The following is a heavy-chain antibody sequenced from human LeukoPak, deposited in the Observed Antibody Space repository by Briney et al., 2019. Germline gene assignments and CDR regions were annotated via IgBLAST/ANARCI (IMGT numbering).Heavy chain of an antibody. CDR1: GGTFSSYA. V-gene: IGHV1-69*04. CDR3: ARGGSYGYSNLPLDY. J-gene: IGHJ4*02. CDR2: IIPILGIA. Sequence: GASVKVSCKASGGTFSSYAISWVRQAPGQGLEWMGRIIPILGIANYAQKFQGRVTITADKSTSTAYMELSSLRSEDTAVYYCARGGSYGYSNLPLDYWGQGTLVTVSS. D-gene: IGHD4-11*01.